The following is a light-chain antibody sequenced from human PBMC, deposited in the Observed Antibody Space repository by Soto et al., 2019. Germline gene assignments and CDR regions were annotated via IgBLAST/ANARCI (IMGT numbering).Light chain of an antibody. CDR2: EVR. CDR1: SRDIGAYNL. CDR3: STYTSRSTLV. V-gene: IGLV2-14*01. J-gene: IGLJ2*01. Sequence: QSAVTQPASVSGSPGQSITISCSGTSRDIGAYNLVSWYQQPPGKAPKLLIYEVRNRPSWISYRFSGSKSGTTASLTISSLLPEDEADYYCSTYTSRSTLVFGGGTKVTVL.